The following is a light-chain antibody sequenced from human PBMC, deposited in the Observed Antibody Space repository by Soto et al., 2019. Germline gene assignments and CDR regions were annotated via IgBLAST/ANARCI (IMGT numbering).Light chain of an antibody. Sequence: QSALTQPASVSGPPGQSITISCTGTSSDVGGYNYVSWYQQHPGKAPKVMIFEVTNRPSGVSNRFSGSKSANTASLTISGLQAEDEADYYCSSYTGSSTPYVFGTGTKVTVL. CDR3: SSYTGSSTPYV. V-gene: IGLV2-14*01. CDR1: SSDVGGYNY. CDR2: EVT. J-gene: IGLJ1*01.